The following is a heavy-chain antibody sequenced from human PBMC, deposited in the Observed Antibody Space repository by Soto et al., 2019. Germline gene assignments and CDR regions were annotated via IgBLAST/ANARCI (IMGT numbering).Heavy chain of an antibody. CDR1: GFTFSSYA. CDR3: ARRGPGTYFDY. Sequence: EVQLLESGGGLVQPGGSLRLSCAASGFTFSSYAMRWVRQAPGKGLEWVSAVSGSGGSTYYADSVKGRFTISRDNSKNTLYLQMNRLRAEDTAVYYRARRGPGTYFDYWGQGTLVTVSS. V-gene: IGHV3-23*01. D-gene: IGHD6-13*01. J-gene: IGHJ4*02. CDR2: VSGSGGST.